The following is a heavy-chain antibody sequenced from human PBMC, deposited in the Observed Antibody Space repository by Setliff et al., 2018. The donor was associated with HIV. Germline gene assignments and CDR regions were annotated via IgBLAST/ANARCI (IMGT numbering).Heavy chain of an antibody. J-gene: IGHJ6*03. CDR3: ARGVTIFGVVTRHNYYMDV. D-gene: IGHD3-3*01. CDR1: GGSISSYY. CDR2: IYSSGAT. Sequence: SETLSLTCTVSGGSISSYYWTWIRQPPGKGLEWIAYIYSSGATNYNPSLRSRVTISLDPSKNQFSLKLSSVTAADTAVYYCARGVTIFGVVTRHNYYMDVWGKGTTVTVSS. V-gene: IGHV4-59*01.